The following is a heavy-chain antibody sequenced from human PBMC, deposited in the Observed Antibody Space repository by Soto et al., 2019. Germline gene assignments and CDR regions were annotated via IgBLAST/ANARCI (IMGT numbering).Heavy chain of an antibody. D-gene: IGHD3-16*01. Sequence: EVQLVESGGGLVQPGGSLRLSCAASGFTLSAYSMNWVRQAPGKGLEWISFINSGSDTIYYGDSVKGRFTISRDNAKNALYLQMNSLRDDDTAVYYCARPHLARHTYYGLDVWGQGTTVTVSS. CDR1: GFTLSAYS. J-gene: IGHJ6*02. CDR3: ARPHLARHTYYGLDV. V-gene: IGHV3-48*02. CDR2: INSGSDTI.